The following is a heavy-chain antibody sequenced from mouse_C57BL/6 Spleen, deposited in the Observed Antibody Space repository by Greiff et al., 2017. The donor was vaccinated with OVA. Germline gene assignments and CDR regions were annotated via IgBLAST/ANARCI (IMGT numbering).Heavy chain of an antibody. D-gene: IGHD1-1*01. CDR2: IYPGNGDT. J-gene: IGHJ2*01. CDR3: ARDYGSSYPYYFDY. V-gene: IGHV1-12*01. CDR1: GYTFTSYN. Sequence: LQQSGAELVRPGASVKMSCKASGYTFTSYNMHWVKQTPRQGLEWIGAIYPGNGDTSYNQKFKGKATLTVDKSSSTAYMQLSSLTSEDSAVYFCARDYGSSYPYYFDYWGQGTTLTVSS.